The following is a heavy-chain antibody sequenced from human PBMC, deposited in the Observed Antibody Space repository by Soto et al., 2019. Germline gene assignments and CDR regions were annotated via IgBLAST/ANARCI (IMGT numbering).Heavy chain of an antibody. D-gene: IGHD3-3*01. CDR3: ARSGVGYYYGMDV. CDR2: IIPIFGTA. CDR1: GVTFSSYA. J-gene: IGHJ6*02. Sequence: YVSCKASGVTFSSYAISWVLQAPGQGLEWMGGIIPIFGTANYAQKFQGRVTITEDESTSTAYMELSSLRSEDTAVYYCARSGVGYYYGMDVWGQATTVTVSS. V-gene: IGHV1-69*01.